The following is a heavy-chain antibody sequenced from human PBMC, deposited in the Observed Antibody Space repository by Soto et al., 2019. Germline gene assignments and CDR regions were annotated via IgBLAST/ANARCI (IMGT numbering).Heavy chain of an antibody. Sequence: QAQLQAWGAGLLRPSETLSLTCGVSDVSCSGYYWSWIRQPPGKGLEWIGEINYSGSTKFNPSLKRRVALSIDTSQDQFYLRLSSVTAADTAVYYCARDSGGLRLGEPSLYGEKDSFDVWYQGTLGTVSS. J-gene: IGHJ3*01. CDR3: ARDSGGLRLGEPSLYGEKDSFDV. CDR2: INYSGST. D-gene: IGHD3-16*02. CDR1: DVSCSGYY. V-gene: IGHV4-34*01.